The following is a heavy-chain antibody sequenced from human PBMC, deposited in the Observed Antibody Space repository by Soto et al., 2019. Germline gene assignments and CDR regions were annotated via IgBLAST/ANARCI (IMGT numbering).Heavy chain of an antibody. CDR1: GYTFTIYW. V-gene: IGHV5-51*01. D-gene: IGHD4-17*01. Sequence: GESLKISCQVSGYTFTIYWIGWVLQMPGKGLEWMGIIYPSDSDTRYSPSFQGQVTISADQSINTAYLQWDSLKASDTAIYYCARPANTVADHFDLWGQGTPVTVS. CDR2: IYPSDSDT. CDR3: ARPANTVADHFDL. J-gene: IGHJ4*02.